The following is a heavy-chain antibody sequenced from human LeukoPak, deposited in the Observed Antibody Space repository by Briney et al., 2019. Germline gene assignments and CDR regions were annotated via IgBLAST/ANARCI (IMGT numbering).Heavy chain of an antibody. V-gene: IGHV7-4-1*02. CDR3: ARAWPYELWFGELTNSDAFDI. J-gene: IGHJ3*02. Sequence: ASVKVSCKASGYTFTSYAMNWVRQAPGQGLEWMGWINTNTGNPTYAQGVTGRFVFSLDTSVSTAYLQISSLKAEDTAVYYCARAWPYELWFGELTNSDAFDIWGQGTMVTVSS. D-gene: IGHD3-10*01. CDR2: INTNTGNP. CDR1: GYTFTSYA.